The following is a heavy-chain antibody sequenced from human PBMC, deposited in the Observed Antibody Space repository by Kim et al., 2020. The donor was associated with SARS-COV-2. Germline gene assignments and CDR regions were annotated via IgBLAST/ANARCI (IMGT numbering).Heavy chain of an antibody. J-gene: IGHJ4*02. CDR3: ARDPGY. Sequence: YSSGSTNSNPSLKGRIPISVDTSKNQCSLKLSSVTAADTAVYYCARDPGYWGQGTLVTVSS. CDR2: YSSGST. V-gene: IGHV4-59*01.